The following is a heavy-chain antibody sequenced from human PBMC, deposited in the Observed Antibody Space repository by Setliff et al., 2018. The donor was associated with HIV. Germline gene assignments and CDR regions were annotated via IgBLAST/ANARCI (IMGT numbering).Heavy chain of an antibody. Sequence: NPSETLSLTCTVSGGSISSYYWSWIRQPPGKGLEWIGYIYYSGSTNYNPSLKSRVTISVDTSKNQFSLKLSSVTAADTAVFYCARGNPDFDILTGYWSHFFDYWGQGTPVTVSS. CDR1: GGSISSYY. CDR2: IYYSGST. CDR3: ARGNPDFDILTGYWSHFFDY. J-gene: IGHJ4*02. D-gene: IGHD3-9*01. V-gene: IGHV4-59*08.